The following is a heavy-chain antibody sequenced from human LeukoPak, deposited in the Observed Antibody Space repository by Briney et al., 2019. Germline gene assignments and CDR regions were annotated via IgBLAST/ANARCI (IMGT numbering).Heavy chain of an antibody. Sequence: PGGSLRLSCVASGSSFSSYAMSWVRLAPGKGLEWVSALSGTGGSTYYADSVKGRFTISRDNAKNSLYLQMNSLRAEDTAVYYCARYCGGDCYPYYFDYWGQGTLVTVSS. V-gene: IGHV3-23*01. CDR3: ARYCGGDCYPYYFDY. CDR2: LSGTGGST. J-gene: IGHJ4*02. CDR1: GSSFSSYA. D-gene: IGHD2-21*02.